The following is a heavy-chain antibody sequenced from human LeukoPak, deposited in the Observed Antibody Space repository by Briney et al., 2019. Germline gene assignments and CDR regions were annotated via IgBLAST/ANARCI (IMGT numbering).Heavy chain of an antibody. CDR1: GFTFSSYE. Sequence: GGSLRLSCAASGFTFSSYEMNWVRQAPGKGLEWVSAISGSGGSTYYADSVKGRFTISRDNSKNTLYLQMNSLRAEDTAVYYCAKEGGSSWAIMDYWGQGTLVTVSS. J-gene: IGHJ4*02. D-gene: IGHD6-13*01. CDR3: AKEGGSSWAIMDY. V-gene: IGHV3-23*01. CDR2: ISGSGGST.